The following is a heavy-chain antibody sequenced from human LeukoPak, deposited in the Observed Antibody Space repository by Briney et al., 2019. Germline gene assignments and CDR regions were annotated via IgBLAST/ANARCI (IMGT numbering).Heavy chain of an antibody. J-gene: IGHJ5*02. CDR3: AREFETTLNFFDT. V-gene: IGHV4-4*07. CDR1: GGSISSSY. D-gene: IGHD1-1*01. Sequence: PSETLSLTCTVSGGSISSSYWTCLRQPAGKGLEWIGRIYSSGSTNYNPSLESRVTMSVDTSKNQFSLRLSSVTAADTAVYYCAREFETTLNFFDTWGQGILVTVSS. CDR2: IYSSGST.